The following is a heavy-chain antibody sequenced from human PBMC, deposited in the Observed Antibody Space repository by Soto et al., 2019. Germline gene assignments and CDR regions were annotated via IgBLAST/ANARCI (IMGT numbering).Heavy chain of an antibody. D-gene: IGHD3-10*01. V-gene: IGHV1-2*02. CDR1: GYTFTGYY. CDR2: INPNSGGT. Sequence: ASVKVSCKASGYTFTGYYMHGVRQAPGQGLEWMGWINPNSGGTNYAQKFQGRVTMTRDTSISPAYMELGRLRSDDTAVYYCARVDPGAPPIGPLFDYWGQGTLVTVSS. J-gene: IGHJ4*02. CDR3: ARVDPGAPPIGPLFDY.